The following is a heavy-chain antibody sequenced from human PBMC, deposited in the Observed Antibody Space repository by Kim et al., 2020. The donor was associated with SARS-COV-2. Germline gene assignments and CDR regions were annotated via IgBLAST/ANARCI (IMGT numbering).Heavy chain of an antibody. D-gene: IGHD3-10*01. J-gene: IGHJ5*02. CDR3: AREGSGSYNWLDP. Sequence: SQNFHGRVTVTRDTSAPTAYMELSSLTSKDTAVYYCAREGSGSYNWLDPWGQGTLVTVSS. V-gene: IGHV1-3*01.